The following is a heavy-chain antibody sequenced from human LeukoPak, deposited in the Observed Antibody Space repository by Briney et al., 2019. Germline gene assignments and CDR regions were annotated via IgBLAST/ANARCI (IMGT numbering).Heavy chain of an antibody. Sequence: SETLSLTCTVSGGSISSSSYYWGWIRQPPGKGLEWIGTIYYSGSTYYNPSLKSRVTISVDTSKNQFSLKLSSVTAADTAVYYCARVVPMYSSDWYDDYWGHGTLVTVSS. CDR3: ARVVPMYSSDWYDDY. D-gene: IGHD6-19*01. V-gene: IGHV4-39*01. CDR1: GGSISSSSYY. J-gene: IGHJ4*01. CDR2: IYYSGST.